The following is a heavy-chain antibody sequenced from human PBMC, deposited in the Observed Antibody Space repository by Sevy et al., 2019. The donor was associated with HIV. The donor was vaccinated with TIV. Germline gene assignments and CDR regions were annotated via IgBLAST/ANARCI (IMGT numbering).Heavy chain of an antibody. V-gene: IGHV3-15*01. J-gene: IGHJ4*02. D-gene: IGHD1-1*01. Sequence: GGSLRLSCAASGFTFSNAWMSWVRQAPGKGLEWVGRIKSKTDGGTPDNAAPVKGRFTISRDDSKNTLYLQMNSLKTEDTAIYYCTTDWKKRGLSAILDYWGQGTLVTVSS. CDR3: TTDWKKRGLSAILDY. CDR2: IKSKTDGGTP. CDR1: GFTFSNAW.